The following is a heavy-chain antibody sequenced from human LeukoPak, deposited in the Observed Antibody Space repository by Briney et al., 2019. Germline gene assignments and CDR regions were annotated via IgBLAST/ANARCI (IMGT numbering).Heavy chain of an antibody. CDR2: IRSKAYGGTT. CDR3: TRELYGYSSGWHNHFDY. D-gene: IGHD6-19*01. V-gene: IGHV3-49*03. CDR1: GFTFGDYA. J-gene: IGHJ4*02. Sequence: QPGRSLRLSCTASGFTFGDYAMSWFRQAPGKGLEWVGFIRSKAYGGTTEYAASVKGRFTISRDDSKSIAYLTMNSLKTEDTAVYYCTRELYGYSSGWHNHFDYWGQGTLVTVSS.